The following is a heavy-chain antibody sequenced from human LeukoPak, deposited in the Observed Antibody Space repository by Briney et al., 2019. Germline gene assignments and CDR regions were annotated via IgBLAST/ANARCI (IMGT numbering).Heavy chain of an antibody. V-gene: IGHV4-31*03. D-gene: IGHD3-10*01. CDR1: GASIASGGYY. J-gene: IGHJ2*01. CDR2: IFYDGTT. CDR3: ARTSYYGSGSWYFDL. Sequence: SQTLSLTCSVTGASIASGGYYWSWIRQYPGKGLEWIGYIFYDGTTSYNPSLKSRVTISIDTSQIHFSLKLSSVTAADTAVYYCARTSYYGSGSWYFDLWGRGTLVSVSS.